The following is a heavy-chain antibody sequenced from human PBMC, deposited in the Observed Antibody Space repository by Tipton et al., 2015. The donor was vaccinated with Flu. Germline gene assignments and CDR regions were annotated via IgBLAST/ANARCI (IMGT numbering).Heavy chain of an antibody. V-gene: IGHV3-74*01. Sequence: LSLTCAASGFIFSDYRMHWFRQAPGKGLEWVSHINDDGSSIRYADSVKGRFTISRDNSKNTLYLQMNSLRAEDTAVYYCAKDRAYYYDSSGYYVDYWGQGTLVTVSS. CDR2: INDDGSSI. D-gene: IGHD3-22*01. CDR1: GFIFSDYR. J-gene: IGHJ4*02. CDR3: AKDRAYYYDSSGYYVDY.